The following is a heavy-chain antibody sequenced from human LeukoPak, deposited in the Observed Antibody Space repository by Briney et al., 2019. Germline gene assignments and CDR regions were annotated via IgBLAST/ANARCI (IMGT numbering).Heavy chain of an antibody. J-gene: IGHJ1*01. Sequence: GASVKVSCKASGYTFTSYDINWVRQATGQGLEWMGWMNPNSGNTGYAQKFQGRVTMTSDTSISTAYMELTRLRSDDTAVYYCARGVAPVVPSWGALLLDGYFQDWGQGTLVTVSS. CDR1: GYTFTSYD. V-gene: IGHV1-8*02. D-gene: IGHD3-3*02. CDR3: ARGVAPVVPSWGALLLDGYFQD. CDR2: MNPNSGNT.